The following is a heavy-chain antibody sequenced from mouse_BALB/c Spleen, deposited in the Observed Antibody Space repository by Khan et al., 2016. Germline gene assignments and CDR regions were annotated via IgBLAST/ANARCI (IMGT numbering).Heavy chain of an antibody. CDR2: IRNKANGYTT. J-gene: IGHJ3*01. Sequence: EVELVESGGGLVQPGGSLRLSCATSGFTFTDYYMSWVRQPPGKALEWLGFIRNKANGYTTEYSASVKGRCTISRDNSQSIPYLQMNTLRAEDSATNYCARDPPLDGTAYWGQGTLVSVSA. D-gene: IGHD2-1*01. CDR1: GFTFTDYY. CDR3: ARDPPLDGTAY. V-gene: IGHV7-3*02.